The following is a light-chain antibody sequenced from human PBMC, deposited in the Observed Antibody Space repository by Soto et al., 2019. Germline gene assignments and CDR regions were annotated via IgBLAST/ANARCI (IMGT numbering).Light chain of an antibody. CDR2: AAS. Sequence: IQMTQSPSSLSASIGDRVTITCRASQSINTALNWYQQKPGKAPRLLIYAASSLQSGVPSSFSGSGSGTDFTLIINSLQPEDFATYYCQQSYSVPITFGQGTLLAI. V-gene: IGKV1-39*01. CDR3: QQSYSVPIT. J-gene: IGKJ5*01. CDR1: QSINTA.